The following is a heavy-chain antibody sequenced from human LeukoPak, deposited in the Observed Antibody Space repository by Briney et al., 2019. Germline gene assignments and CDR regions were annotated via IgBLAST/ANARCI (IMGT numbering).Heavy chain of an antibody. CDR2: IRSKVNSYAT. CDR3: TRHPADSSGSGRVYY. J-gene: IGHJ4*02. CDR1: GFTFSASA. Sequence: PGGSLRLSCAASGFTFSASAMHWVRQASGKGLEWVGRIRSKVNSYATAYAASVKGRFTISRDDSKNTAYLQMNSLKTEDTAVYYCTRHPADSSGSGRVYYWGQGTLVTASS. V-gene: IGHV3-73*01. D-gene: IGHD3-22*01.